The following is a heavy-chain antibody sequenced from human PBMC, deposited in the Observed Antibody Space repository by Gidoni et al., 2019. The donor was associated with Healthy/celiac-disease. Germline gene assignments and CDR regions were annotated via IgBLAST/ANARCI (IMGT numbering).Heavy chain of an antibody. CDR2: ISYDGSNK. D-gene: IGHD2-21*02. CDR3: ARRNCGGDCYPGWFDP. V-gene: IGHV3-30-3*01. J-gene: IGHJ5*02. Sequence: QVQLVESGGGVVQPGRSLRLSCAASGFTFSSYAMHWVRQAPGKGLEWVAVISYDGSNKYYADSVKGRFTISRDNSKNTLYLQMNSLRAEDTAVYYCARRNCGGDCYPGWFDPWGQGTLVTVSS. CDR1: GFTFSSYA.